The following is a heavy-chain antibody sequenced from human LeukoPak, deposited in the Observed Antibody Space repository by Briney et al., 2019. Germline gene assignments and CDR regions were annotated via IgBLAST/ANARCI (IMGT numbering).Heavy chain of an antibody. Sequence: PGGSLRLSCAASGFTFSSYWMSWVRQAPGKGLEWVANIKQDGSEKYYVDSVKGRFTFSRDNAKNSLFLQMNSLRAEDTAVYYCARLGSYADFDYWGQGTLVTVSS. D-gene: IGHD2-15*01. J-gene: IGHJ4*02. CDR1: GFTFSSYW. V-gene: IGHV3-7*01. CDR2: IKQDGSEK. CDR3: ARLGSYADFDY.